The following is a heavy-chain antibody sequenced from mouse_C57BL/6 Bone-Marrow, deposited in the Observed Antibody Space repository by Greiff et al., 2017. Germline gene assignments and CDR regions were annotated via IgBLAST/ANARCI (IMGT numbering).Heavy chain of an antibody. Sequence: EVQLQQSGPVLVKPGASVKMSCKASGYTFTDYYMNWVKQSHGKSLEWIGVINPYNGGTSYNQKFKGKATVTVDKSSSTAYMELNSLTSEDSAVYYCARCYYGNYFDYWGQGTTLTVSS. D-gene: IGHD1-1*01. CDR3: ARCYYGNYFDY. J-gene: IGHJ2*01. CDR1: GYTFTDYY. CDR2: INPYNGGT. V-gene: IGHV1-19*01.